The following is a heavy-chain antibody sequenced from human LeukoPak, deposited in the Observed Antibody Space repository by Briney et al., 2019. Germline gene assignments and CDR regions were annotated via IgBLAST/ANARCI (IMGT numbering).Heavy chain of an antibody. CDR1: GYTFTGYY. J-gene: IGHJ4*02. CDR3: ARVMVRGVITNIGPLGY. V-gene: IGHV1-2*02. D-gene: IGHD3-10*01. Sequence: ASVKVSCKASGYTFTGYYMHWVRQAPGQGLEWMGWINPNSGGTNYAQKFQGRVTMTRDTSISTAYMELSRLRSDDTAVYYCARVMVRGVITNIGPLGYWGQGTLVTVSS. CDR2: INPNSGGT.